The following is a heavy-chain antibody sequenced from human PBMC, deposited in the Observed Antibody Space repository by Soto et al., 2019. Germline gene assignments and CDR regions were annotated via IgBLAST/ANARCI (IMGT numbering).Heavy chain of an antibody. J-gene: IGHJ6*02. V-gene: IGHV4-59*01. CDR1: GGSISSYY. CDR2: IYYSGST. D-gene: IGHD3-22*01. Sequence: KASETLSLTCTVSGGSISSYYWSWIRQPPGKGLERIGYIYYSGSTNYNPSLKSRVTISVDTSKNQFSLKLSSVTAADTAVYYCAREGYYDSSGYPAYYYYGMDVWGQGTTVTVSS. CDR3: AREGYYDSSGYPAYYYYGMDV.